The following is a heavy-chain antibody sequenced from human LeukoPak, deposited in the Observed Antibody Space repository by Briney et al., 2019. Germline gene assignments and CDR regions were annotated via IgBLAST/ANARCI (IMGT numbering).Heavy chain of an antibody. CDR1: GYSFTSYW. CDR3: ARHRHGKGLCGGDCYDYYYYYYMDV. V-gene: IGHV5-51*01. CDR2: IYPGDSDT. J-gene: IGHJ6*03. D-gene: IGHD2-21*01. Sequence: GESLKISCKGSGYSFTSYWIGWVRQMPGKGLEWMGIIYPGDSDTRYSPSFQGQVTISADKSISTAYLQWSSLKASDTAMYYCARHRHGKGLCGGDCYDYYYYYYMDVWGKGTTVTVSS.